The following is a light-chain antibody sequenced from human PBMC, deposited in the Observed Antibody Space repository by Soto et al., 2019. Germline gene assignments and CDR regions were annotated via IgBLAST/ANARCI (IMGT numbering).Light chain of an antibody. CDR2: GAS. CDR1: QSVRSN. J-gene: IGKJ1*01. CDR3: QQYGSSPEK. V-gene: IGKV3-15*01. Sequence: IVMAQSRATLCVSPGERATLSCMASQSVRSNLAWYQQKPGQAPRLLIYGASTRATGIPARFSGSGSGTDFTLTISRLEPEDFAVYYCQQYGSSPEKFGKGTKVDIK.